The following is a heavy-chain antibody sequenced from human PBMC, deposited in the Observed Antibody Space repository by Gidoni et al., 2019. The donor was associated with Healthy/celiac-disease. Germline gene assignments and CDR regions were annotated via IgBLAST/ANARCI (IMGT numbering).Heavy chain of an antibody. Sequence: EVQLVESGGGLVQPGGSLRLSCAASGFTFSRYAMHWVRQAPGKGLEYVSAISSNGGSTYYANSVKGRFTISRDNSKNTLYLQMGSLRAEDMAVYYCARDPYYYGSGSYFDYWGQGTLVTVSS. V-gene: IGHV3-64*01. CDR2: ISSNGGST. CDR3: ARDPYYYGSGSYFDY. CDR1: GFTFSRYA. D-gene: IGHD3-10*01. J-gene: IGHJ4*02.